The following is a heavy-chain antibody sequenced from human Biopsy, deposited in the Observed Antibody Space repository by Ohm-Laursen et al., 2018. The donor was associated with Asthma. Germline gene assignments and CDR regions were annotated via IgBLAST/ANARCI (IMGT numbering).Heavy chain of an antibody. J-gene: IGHJ4*02. CDR2: ISSSSSYI. CDR1: GFTFSSYS. V-gene: IGHV3-21*01. CDR3: ARDGPDINEAMPKDF. Sequence: GSLRHSCAASGFTFSSYSMNGVRQAAGKGLEWVSAISSSSSYIYYADSVKGRFTISRDNTKNSLYLQMNSLRAEDTAVYYCARDGPDINEAMPKDFWGQGTLVTVSS. D-gene: IGHD2-2*01.